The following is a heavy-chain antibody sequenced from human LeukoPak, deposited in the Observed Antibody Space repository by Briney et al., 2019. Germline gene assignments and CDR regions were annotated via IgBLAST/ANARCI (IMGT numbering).Heavy chain of an antibody. J-gene: IGHJ2*01. D-gene: IGHD5-24*01. V-gene: IGHV3-33*06. CDR2: KWSDGSNQ. CDR1: RFTFSLFG. CDR3: AKSPADGFKTDYWYFDL. Sequence: PGGSLRLSCAASRFTFSLFGMHWVRQAPGKGLEWVAVKWSDGSNQYHADSVRGRFTISRDNSKNTLFLQMNSLRTEDTAVYYCAKSPADGFKTDYWYFDLWGRGTLVTVSS.